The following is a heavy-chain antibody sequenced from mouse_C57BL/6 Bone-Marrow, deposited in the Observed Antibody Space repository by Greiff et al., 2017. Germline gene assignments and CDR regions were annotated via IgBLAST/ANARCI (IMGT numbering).Heavy chain of an antibody. CDR2: IHPNSGST. CDR1: GYTFTSYW. CDR3: ARSRCYGSIDY. V-gene: IGHV1-64*01. J-gene: IGHJ2*01. Sequence: VQLQQPGAELVKPGASVKLSCKASGYTFTSYWMHWVKQRPGQGLEWIGMIHPNSGSTNYNEKFKSKATLTVDKSSSTAYMQLSSLTSEDSAVYYCARSRCYGSIDYWGQGTTLTVSS. D-gene: IGHD1-1*01.